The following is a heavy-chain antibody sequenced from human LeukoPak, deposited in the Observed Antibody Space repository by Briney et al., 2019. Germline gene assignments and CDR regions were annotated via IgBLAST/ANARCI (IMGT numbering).Heavy chain of an antibody. D-gene: IGHD3-10*01. J-gene: IGHJ4*02. CDR1: GFTFSSYA. CDR3: AKGTTKGDSGSSSFDY. V-gene: IGHV3-23*01. Sequence: GGSLRLSCAASGFTFSSYAVSWVRQAPGKGLEWVSAITGSGGSTYYADSVKGRFTISRDNSKNTLYLRMNSLRADDTAVYYCAKGTTKGDSGSSSFDYWGQGNLVTVSS. CDR2: ITGSGGST.